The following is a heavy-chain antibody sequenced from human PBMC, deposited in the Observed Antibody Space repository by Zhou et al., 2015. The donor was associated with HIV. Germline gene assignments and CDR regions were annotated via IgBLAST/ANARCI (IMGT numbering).Heavy chain of an antibody. D-gene: IGHD2-2*01. CDR1: GGTFSSYA. CDR2: IIPIFGTA. CDR3: ARGPGKYQLLLPYYMDV. Sequence: QVQLVQSGAEVKKPGSSVKVSCKASGGTFSSYAISWVRQAPGQGLEWMGGIIPIFGTANYAQKFQGRVTITADESTSTAYMELSSLRSEDTAVYYCARGPGKYQLLLPYYMDVWGKGTTVTVSS. J-gene: IGHJ6*03. V-gene: IGHV1-69*01.